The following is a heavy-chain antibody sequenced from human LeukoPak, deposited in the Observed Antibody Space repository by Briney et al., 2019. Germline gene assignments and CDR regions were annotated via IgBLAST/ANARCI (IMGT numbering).Heavy chain of an antibody. D-gene: IGHD4-23*01. CDR3: ARDRRGGNFFDY. Sequence: PSETLSLTCIVSGDSITSGGYYWSWIRQHPGKGLEWIGFIFYSGSTFYNPSHKSRVTMSVDTSKNQFSLKLSSVTAADTAVYYCARDRRGGNFFDYWGQGTLVSVSS. CDR2: IFYSGST. J-gene: IGHJ4*02. CDR1: GDSITSGGYY. V-gene: IGHV4-31*03.